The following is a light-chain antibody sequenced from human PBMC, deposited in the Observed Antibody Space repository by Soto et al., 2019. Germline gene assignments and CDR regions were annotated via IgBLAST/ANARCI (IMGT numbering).Light chain of an antibody. V-gene: IGLV1-51*01. CDR3: GSWDSSLSAYV. J-gene: IGLJ1*01. CDR1: SSNIGGNS. Sequence: QSVLTQPPSVSAAPGQKVTISCSGSSSNIGGNSVSWYQQLPGTAPKLLIYDDNKRPSGIPDRFSGSKSGTSATLGITGFQTGDEADYYCGSWDSSLSAYVFGNGTTSPS. CDR2: DDN.